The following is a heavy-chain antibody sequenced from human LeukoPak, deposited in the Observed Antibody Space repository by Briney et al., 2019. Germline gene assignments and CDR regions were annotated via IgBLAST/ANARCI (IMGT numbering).Heavy chain of an antibody. V-gene: IGHV3-33*08. CDR1: GFTFSSYV. CDR3: ATDRNSGKYYDY. J-gene: IGHJ4*02. Sequence: GGSLRLSCAASGFTFSSYVMHWVRQAPGKGLEWVAVIWYDGSNQYYVDSVKGRFTVSRDNAKNTLYLQMNSLRAEDTAVYYCATDRNSGKYYDYWGQGTLVTVSS. CDR2: IWYDGSNQ. D-gene: IGHD1-26*01.